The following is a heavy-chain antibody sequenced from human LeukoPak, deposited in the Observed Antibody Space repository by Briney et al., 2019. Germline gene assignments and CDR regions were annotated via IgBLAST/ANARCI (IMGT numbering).Heavy chain of an antibody. CDR1: GYSFTSYW. CDR3: ARRSSTVTPVVDV. Sequence: GDSLKISCKGSGYSFTSYWIGWVRQMPGKGLEWMGIIYPGDSDTRYSPSLQGQVTISADKSISTAYLQWSSLKASDTAMYYCARRSSTVTPVVDVWGQGTTVTVSS. V-gene: IGHV5-51*01. J-gene: IGHJ6*02. D-gene: IGHD4-17*01. CDR2: IYPGDSDT.